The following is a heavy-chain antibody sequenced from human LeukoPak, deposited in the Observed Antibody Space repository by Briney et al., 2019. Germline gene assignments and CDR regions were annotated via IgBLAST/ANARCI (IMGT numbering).Heavy chain of an antibody. CDR3: ARLPDQMADYYGMDV. D-gene: IGHD5-24*01. CDR1: GGSISSYY. CDR2: IYYSGST. J-gene: IGHJ6*02. Sequence: SETLSLTCTVSGGSISSYYWSWIRQPPGKGLEWIGYIYYSGSTNYNPSLKSRVTISVDTSKNQFSLKLSSVTAADTAVYYCARLPDQMADYYGMDVWGPGTTVTVSS. V-gene: IGHV4-59*08.